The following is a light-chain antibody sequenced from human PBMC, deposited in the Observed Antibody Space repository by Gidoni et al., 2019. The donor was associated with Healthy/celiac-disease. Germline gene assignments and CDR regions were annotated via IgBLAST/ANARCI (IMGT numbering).Light chain of an antibody. V-gene: IGKV3-11*01. J-gene: IGKJ4*01. CDR3: QQRSNWPPLT. CDR2: DAS. Sequence: EIVLTQSPATLSLPPGERATLSCRASQSVSSYLAWYQQKSGQAPRLLIYDASNRATGLPARFSGSGSGTDFTLTISSLEPEDFAVYYCQQRSNWPPLTFGGGTKVEIK. CDR1: QSVSSY.